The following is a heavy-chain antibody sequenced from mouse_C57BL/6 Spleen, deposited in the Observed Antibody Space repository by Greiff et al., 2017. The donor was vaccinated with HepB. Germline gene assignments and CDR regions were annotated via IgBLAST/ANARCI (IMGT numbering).Heavy chain of an antibody. CDR3: ARWRAQATFDY. D-gene: IGHD3-2*02. CDR1: GYAFSSYW. J-gene: IGHJ2*01. Sequence: VKLQQSGAELVKPGASVKISCKASGYAFSSYWMNWVKQRPGKGLEWIGQIYPGDGDTNYNGKFKGKATLTADKSSSTAYMQLSSLTSEDSAVYFCARWRAQATFDYWGQGTTLTVSS. V-gene: IGHV1-80*01. CDR2: IYPGDGDT.